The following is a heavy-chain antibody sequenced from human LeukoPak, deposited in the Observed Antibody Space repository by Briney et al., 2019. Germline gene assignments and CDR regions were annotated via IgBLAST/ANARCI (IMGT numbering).Heavy chain of an antibody. D-gene: IGHD2-21*02. V-gene: IGHV3-21*01. Sequence: PGGSLRLSCAASGLTFSSYSMNWVRQAPGKGLEWVSSISSSSKYIYNADSVKGRFTISRDNAKNSLYLQMHSLRAEDTAVYYCASGHIVVVTSPGDYWGQGTLVTVSS. J-gene: IGHJ4*02. CDR2: ISSSSKYI. CDR1: GLTFSSYS. CDR3: ASGHIVVVTSPGDY.